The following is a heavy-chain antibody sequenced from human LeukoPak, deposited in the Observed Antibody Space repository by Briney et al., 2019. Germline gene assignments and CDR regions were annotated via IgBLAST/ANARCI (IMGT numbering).Heavy chain of an antibody. CDR2: IYYSGST. Sequence: HSETLSLTCSVSGGSINNYYWSWIRQPPGKGLEWIGYIYYSGSTNYTPSLKSRVTISVDTSKNQFSLMLSSVTAADTAVYYCARHNARLRGWIGEVDYWGQGALVTVSS. CDR3: ARHNARLRGWIGEVDY. J-gene: IGHJ4*02. V-gene: IGHV4-59*08. D-gene: IGHD3-10*01. CDR1: GGSINNYY.